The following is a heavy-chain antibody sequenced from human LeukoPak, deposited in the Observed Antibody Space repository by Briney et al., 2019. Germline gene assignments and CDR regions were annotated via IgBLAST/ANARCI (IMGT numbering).Heavy chain of an antibody. D-gene: IGHD5-18*01. CDR3: GSGSYGEIDY. CDR1: GFTFSSYA. CDR2: ISYDGSNK. Sequence: GGSLRLSCAASGFTFSSYAMHWVRQAPGKGLEWVAVISYDGSNKYYADSVKGRFTISRDNSKNTLYLQMNSLRAEDTAVYYCGSGSYGEIDYWGQGTLVTVSS. V-gene: IGHV3-30*04. J-gene: IGHJ4*02.